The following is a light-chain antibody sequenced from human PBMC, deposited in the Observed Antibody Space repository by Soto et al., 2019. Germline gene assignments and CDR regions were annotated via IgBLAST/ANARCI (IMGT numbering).Light chain of an antibody. CDR2: EVS. V-gene: IGLV2-14*03. CDR3: SSYSTSSSPHVL. CDR1: RSDIGRYNY. J-gene: IGLJ2*01. Sequence: QSALAQPASVSGSPGQSITISCTGTRSDIGRYNYVSWYQQHPGKVPRLLIYEVSYRPSGVSARFSGSKSGSTASLTISGLQAKDEADYYCSSYSTSSSPHVLFGGGTKLTVL.